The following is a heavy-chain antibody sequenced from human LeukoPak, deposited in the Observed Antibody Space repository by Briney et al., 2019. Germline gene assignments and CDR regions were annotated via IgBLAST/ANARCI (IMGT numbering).Heavy chain of an antibody. J-gene: IGHJ4*02. CDR2: INHSGST. CDR3: ARSHRIAVAADAFDY. CDR1: GGSFSGYY. Sequence: PSETLSLTCAVYGGSFSGYYWSWIRQPPGKGLEWIGEINHSGSTNYNPSLKSRVTISVDTSKNQFSLKLSSVTAADTAVYYCARSHRIAVAADAFDYWGQGILVTVSS. D-gene: IGHD6-19*01. V-gene: IGHV4-34*01.